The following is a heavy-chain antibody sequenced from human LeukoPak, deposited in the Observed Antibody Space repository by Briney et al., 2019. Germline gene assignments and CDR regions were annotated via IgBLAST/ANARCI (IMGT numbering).Heavy chain of an antibody. V-gene: IGHV3-43D*03. CDR1: GFTFDDYA. J-gene: IGHJ4*02. CDR3: AKDISDAGTGECGY. D-gene: IGHD3-10*01. Sequence: GGSLRLSCAASGFTFDDYAMHWVRQAPGKGLEWVSLISWDGGSTYYADSVKGRSTISRDNSKNSLYLQMNSLRAEDTALYYCAKDISDAGTGECGYWGQGTLVTVSS. CDR2: ISWDGGST.